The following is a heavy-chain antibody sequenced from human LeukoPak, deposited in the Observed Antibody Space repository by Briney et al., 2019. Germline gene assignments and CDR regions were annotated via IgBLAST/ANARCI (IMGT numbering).Heavy chain of an antibody. CDR2: IYYSGST. CDR1: GGSISSSSYY. CDR3: ARVASSSWHYYYYMDV. V-gene: IGHV4-39*01. Sequence: SLTCTVSGGSISSSSYYWGWIRQPPGKGLEWIGSIYYSGSTYYNPSLKSRVTISVDTSKNQFSLKLSSVTAADTAVYYCARVASSSWHYYYYMDVWGKGTTVTVSS. D-gene: IGHD6-13*01. J-gene: IGHJ6*03.